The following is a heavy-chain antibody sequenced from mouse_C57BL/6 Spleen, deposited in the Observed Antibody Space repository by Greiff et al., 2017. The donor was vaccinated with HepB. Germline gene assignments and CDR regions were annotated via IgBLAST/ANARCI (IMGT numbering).Heavy chain of an antibody. CDR2: INPNNGGT. CDR3: ARLDDGYYSYAMDY. CDR1: GYTFTDYY. D-gene: IGHD2-3*01. J-gene: IGHJ4*01. Sequence: VQLQQSGPDLVKPGASVKISCKASGYTFTDYYMNWVKQSHGKSLEWIGDINPNNGGTSYNQKFKGKATLTVDKSSSTAYMELRSLTSEDSAVYYCARLDDGYYSYAMDYWGQGTSVTVSS. V-gene: IGHV1-26*01.